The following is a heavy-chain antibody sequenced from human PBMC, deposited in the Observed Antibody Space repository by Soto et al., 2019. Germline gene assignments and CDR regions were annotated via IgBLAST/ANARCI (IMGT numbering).Heavy chain of an antibody. CDR2: IYYSGST. D-gene: IGHD5-18*01. CDR3: ARQGLGYSYGYRDYYYYGMDV. CDR1: GGSISSSSYC. V-gene: IGHV4-39*01. Sequence: SETLSLTCTVSGGSISSSSYCWGWIRQPPGKGLEWFGSIYYSGSTYYNPSLKSRVTISVDTSKNQFSLKLSSVTAADTAVYYCARQGLGYSYGYRDYYYYGMDVWGQWTTVTVSS. J-gene: IGHJ6*02.